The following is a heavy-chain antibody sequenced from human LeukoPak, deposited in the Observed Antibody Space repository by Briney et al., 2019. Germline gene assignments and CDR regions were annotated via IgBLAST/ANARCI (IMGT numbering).Heavy chain of an antibody. J-gene: IGHJ5*02. CDR2: IKQDGSEK. D-gene: IGHD6-19*01. Sequence: GGSLRLSCAASGFTFSSYWMSWVRQAPGKGLEWVANIKQDGSEKYYVDSVKGRFTISRDNAKNSLYLQMNSLRAKDTAVYYCARDGGGIAVAPNWFDPWGQGTLVTVSS. V-gene: IGHV3-7*01. CDR1: GFTFSSYW. CDR3: ARDGGGIAVAPNWFDP.